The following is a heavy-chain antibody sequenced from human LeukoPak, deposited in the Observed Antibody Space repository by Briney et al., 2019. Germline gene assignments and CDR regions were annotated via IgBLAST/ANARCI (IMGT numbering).Heavy chain of an antibody. Sequence: VKVSYKASGGTFSSYAISWVRPAPGQGLEWMGRIIPIFGTANYAQKFQGRVTITTDESTSTAYMELSSLRSEDTAVYYCAREYDSSGYYSPLGWNYWGQGTLVTVSS. D-gene: IGHD3-22*01. CDR1: GGTFSSYA. J-gene: IGHJ4*02. V-gene: IGHV1-69*13. CDR3: AREYDSSGYYSPLGWNY. CDR2: IIPIFGTA.